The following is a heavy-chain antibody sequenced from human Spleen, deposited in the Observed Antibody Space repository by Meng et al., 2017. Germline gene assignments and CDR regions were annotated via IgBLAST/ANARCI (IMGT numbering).Heavy chain of an antibody. CDR3: ATSTVTTFFDY. CDR2: MHHSGST. J-gene: IGHJ4*02. V-gene: IGHV4-4*08. D-gene: IGHD4-17*01. Sequence: QVQLQESGPGLVKPSETLSLTCTVSGDSISRYYWSWIRRSPGKGLDWIGYMHHSGSTNYNPSLKSRVTISVDTSKNQFSLKLSSVTAADTAVYYCATSTVTTFFDYWGQGTLVTVSS. CDR1: GDSISRYY.